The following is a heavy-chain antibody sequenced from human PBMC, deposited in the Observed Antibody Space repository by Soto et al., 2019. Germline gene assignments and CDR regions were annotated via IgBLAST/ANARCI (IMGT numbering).Heavy chain of an antibody. V-gene: IGHV3-30-3*01. CDR1: GFIFSSYA. CDR3: AREALKSTAFYY. Sequence: SLRLSCAASGFIFSSYAMHWGRQARGKRLGSVVVISYDGSNKYYADSVKGRFTISRDNSKNTLYLQMNSLRANDTAVYYWAREALKSTAFYYWPQETLVAAFS. D-gene: IGHD2-2*01. CDR2: ISYDGSNK. J-gene: IGHJ4*02.